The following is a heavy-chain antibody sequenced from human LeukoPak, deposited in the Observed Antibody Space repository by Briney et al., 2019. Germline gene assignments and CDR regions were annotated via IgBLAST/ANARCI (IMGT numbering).Heavy chain of an antibody. V-gene: IGHV3-7*01. CDR2: IKQDGSEK. J-gene: IGHJ6*02. CDR1: GFTFSSDW. Sequence: GGSLRLSCAASGFTFSSDWMSWVRQAPGKGLECVANIKQDGSEKNYVDSVKGRFTISRDNAKNSLYLQMNSLRVEDAAVYYCARDAAMDVWGQGTAVTVSS. CDR3: ARDAAMDV.